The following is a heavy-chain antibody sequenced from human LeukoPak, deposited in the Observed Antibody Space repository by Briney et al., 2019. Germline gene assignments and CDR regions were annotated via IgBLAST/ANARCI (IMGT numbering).Heavy chain of an antibody. D-gene: IGHD6-19*01. J-gene: IGHJ4*02. CDR1: GFTFSNYW. CDR2: INRDGSER. CDR3: AKDRSYSSGWYDY. V-gene: IGHV3-7*03. Sequence: PGGSLRLSCAASGFTFSNYWMTWVRQAPGKGLEWVANINRDGSERYYVDSVKGRFTISRDNSKNTLYLQMNSLRAEDTAVYYCAKDRSYSSGWYDYWGQGTLVTVSS.